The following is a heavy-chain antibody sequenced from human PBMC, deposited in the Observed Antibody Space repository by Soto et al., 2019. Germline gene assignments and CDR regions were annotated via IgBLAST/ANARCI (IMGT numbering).Heavy chain of an antibody. CDR3: AKRGDYGADLYYGMDV. V-gene: IGHV3-30*18. Sequence: QVQLVESGGGVVQPGGSLRLSCAASGFTFKTYGMHWVRQAPGKGPECVAVTAFDGSNKYYADSVKGRFSISRDNSNNTLYLQMDSLLAEATAVYYCAKRGDYGADLYYGMDVWGQGTTVTVSS. CDR2: TAFDGSNK. J-gene: IGHJ6*02. CDR1: GFTFKTYG. D-gene: IGHD4-17*01.